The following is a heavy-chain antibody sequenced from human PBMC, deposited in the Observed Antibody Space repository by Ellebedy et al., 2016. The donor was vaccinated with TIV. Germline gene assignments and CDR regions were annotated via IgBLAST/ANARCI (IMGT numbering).Heavy chain of an antibody. Sequence: GGSLRLXXAASGFTFSSYAMSWVRQAPGKGLEWVSAISGSGGSTYYADSVKGRFTISRDNAKNTLYLQMNSLRAEDTAVYYCARGAAAGTGSYFDYWGQGTLVTVSS. J-gene: IGHJ4*02. CDR1: GFTFSSYA. D-gene: IGHD6-13*01. CDR3: ARGAAAGTGSYFDY. CDR2: ISGSGGST. V-gene: IGHV3-23*01.